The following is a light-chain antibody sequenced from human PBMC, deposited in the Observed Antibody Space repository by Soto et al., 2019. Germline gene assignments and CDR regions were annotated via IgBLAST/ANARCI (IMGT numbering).Light chain of an antibody. CDR1: RSISSW. CDR2: AAS. V-gene: IGKV1-5*01. CDR3: QQYHSYWT. J-gene: IGKJ1*01. Sequence: DIQMTQSPSTLSASVGDRVTITCRASRSISSWLAWYQQKPGKAPNLLIYAASSLESGVPSRFSGSGSGTEFTLTISSLQPADFASYDCQQYHSYWTFGQGTKVEIK.